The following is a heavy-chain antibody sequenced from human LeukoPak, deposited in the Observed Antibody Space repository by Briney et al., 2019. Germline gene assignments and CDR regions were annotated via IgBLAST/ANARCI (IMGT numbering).Heavy chain of an antibody. CDR3: ARVSRVYYDSSGYPY. D-gene: IGHD3-22*01. CDR1: GFTVSSNY. J-gene: IGHJ4*02. Sequence: GGSLRLSCAASGFTVSSNYMSWVRQAPGKGLEWVSVIFSGGTTYYSDSVKGRFTFSRDNPQNTLYLQMDSLRAEDTAVYFCARVSRVYYDSSGYPYWGQGTLVTVSS. V-gene: IGHV3-53*01. CDR2: IFSGGTT.